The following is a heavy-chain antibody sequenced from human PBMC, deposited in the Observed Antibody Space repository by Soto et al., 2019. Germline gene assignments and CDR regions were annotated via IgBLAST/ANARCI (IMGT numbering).Heavy chain of an antibody. CDR3: ARESRYSSSWQSASYGMDV. Sequence: QVQLVESGGGVVQPGRSLRLSCAASGFTFSSYGMHWVRQAPGKGLEWVAVIWYDGSNKYYADSVKGRFTISRDNSKNTLYLQMNSLRAGDTAVYYCARESRYSSSWQSASYGMDVWGQGTTVTVSS. CDR2: IWYDGSNK. V-gene: IGHV3-33*01. D-gene: IGHD6-13*01. CDR1: GFTFSSYG. J-gene: IGHJ6*02.